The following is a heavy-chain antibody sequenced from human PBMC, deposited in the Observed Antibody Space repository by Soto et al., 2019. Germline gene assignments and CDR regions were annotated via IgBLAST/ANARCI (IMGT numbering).Heavy chain of an antibody. V-gene: IGHV1-69*10. Sequence: ASVKVSCKASGGTFSSYAISWVRQAPGQGLEWMGGIIPIFGIANYAQKFQGRVTITADKSTSTAYMELSSLRSEDTALYYCSRADVPVVAATGAFDIWGQGTMVTVSS. CDR1: GGTFSSYA. CDR2: IIPIFGIA. CDR3: SRADVPVVAATGAFDI. J-gene: IGHJ3*02. D-gene: IGHD2-15*01.